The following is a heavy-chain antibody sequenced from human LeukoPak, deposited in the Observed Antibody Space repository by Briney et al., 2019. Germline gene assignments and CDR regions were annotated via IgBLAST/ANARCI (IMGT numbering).Heavy chain of an antibody. V-gene: IGHV3-30*02. Sequence: GGSLRLSCAASGFTFSNYGMHWVRQAPGKGLEWVAFVRYDESTKFYADSVKGRFTISRDNSKTTLYLQMNSLRAEDTAVYYCAKDIPAAYFDYWGQGTLVTVSS. J-gene: IGHJ4*02. CDR3: AKDIPAAYFDY. CDR2: VRYDESTK. CDR1: GFTFSNYG. D-gene: IGHD2-2*01.